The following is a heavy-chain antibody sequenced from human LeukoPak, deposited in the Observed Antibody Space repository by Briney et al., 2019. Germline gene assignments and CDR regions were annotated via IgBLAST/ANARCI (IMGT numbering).Heavy chain of an antibody. CDR1: GYTFTSYA. CDR3: ARAAGYCSGGSCYLNWFDP. Sequence: ASVKVSCKASGYTFTSYAMHWVRQAPGQRLEWMGWINAGNGNTKYSQKFQGRVTIIRDTSASTAYMELSSLRSEDTAVYYCARAAGYCSGGSCYLNWFDPWGQGTLVTVSS. CDR2: INAGNGNT. D-gene: IGHD2-15*01. V-gene: IGHV1-3*01. J-gene: IGHJ5*02.